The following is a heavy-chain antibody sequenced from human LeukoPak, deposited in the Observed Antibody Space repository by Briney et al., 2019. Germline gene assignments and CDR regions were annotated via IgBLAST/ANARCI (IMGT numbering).Heavy chain of an antibody. Sequence: ASVKVSCKASGGTFNNYAISWVRQAPGQGLEWMGGIIPIFDTPNYAQKFQGRVTITTDESTSTAYMELSSLRSEDTAVYYRARDIPGYDAFDIWGQGTVVTVSS. D-gene: IGHD1-1*01. V-gene: IGHV1-69*05. CDR3: ARDIPGYDAFDI. J-gene: IGHJ3*02. CDR1: GGTFNNYA. CDR2: IIPIFDTP.